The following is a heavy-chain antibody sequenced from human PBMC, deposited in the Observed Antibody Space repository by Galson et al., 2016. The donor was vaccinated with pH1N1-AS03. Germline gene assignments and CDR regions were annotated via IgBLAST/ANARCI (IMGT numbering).Heavy chain of an antibody. CDR2: INTDSGGT. J-gene: IGHJ3*01. V-gene: IGHV1-2*02. D-gene: IGHD6-13*01. CDR3: VRGSPHSSSTNYAFEF. Sequence: SVKVSCKASGYAFTDYYMHLLRQAPGQGLEWMAWINTDSGGTDHAQKFQGRVTMTRDASISTTYMELSSLRSDDTAVYYCVRGSPHSSSTNYAFEFWGRGTMVTVSS. CDR1: GYAFTDYY.